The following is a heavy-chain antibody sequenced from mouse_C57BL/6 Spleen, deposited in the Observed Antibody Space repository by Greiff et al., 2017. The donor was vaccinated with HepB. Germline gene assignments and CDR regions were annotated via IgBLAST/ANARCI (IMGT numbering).Heavy chain of an antibody. CDR2: IYPGSGST. Sequence: QVQLQQPGAELVKPGASVKMSCKASGYTFTSYWITWVKQRPGQGLEWIGDIYPGSGSTNYNEKFKSKATLTVDTSSSTAYMQLSSLTSEDSAVYYCARKGDGSSYYAMDYWGQGTSVTVSS. D-gene: IGHD1-1*01. J-gene: IGHJ4*01. CDR3: ARKGDGSSYYAMDY. V-gene: IGHV1-55*01. CDR1: GYTFTSYW.